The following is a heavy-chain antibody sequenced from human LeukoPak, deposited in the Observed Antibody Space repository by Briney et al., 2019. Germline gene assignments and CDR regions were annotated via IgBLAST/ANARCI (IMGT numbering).Heavy chain of an antibody. D-gene: IGHD3-3*01. J-gene: IGHJ6*03. CDR3: ARDARTRGYYYMDV. Sequence: SETLSLTCTVSGGSISSYYWSWVRQPLGKGLEWIGFVYYTGSTNYSPSLKSRVTISVDTSKNQFSLKLSSVTAADTAVYYCARDARTRGYYYMDVWGKGTTVTISS. CDR1: GGSISSYY. CDR2: VYYTGST. V-gene: IGHV4-59*12.